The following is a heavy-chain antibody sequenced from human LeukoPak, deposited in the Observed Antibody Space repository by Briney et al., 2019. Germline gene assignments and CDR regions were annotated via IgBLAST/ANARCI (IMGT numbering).Heavy chain of an antibody. D-gene: IGHD5-18*01. CDR1: GFTVSSNY. CDR2: IKQDGSEK. Sequence: GGSLRLSCAASGFTVSSNYMSWVRQGPGKGLEWVANIKQDGSEKYYVDSVKGRFTISRDNAKNSLYLQMNSLRAEDTAVYYCARDDRYTSWNWGQGTLVTVSS. J-gene: IGHJ4*02. V-gene: IGHV3-7*05. CDR3: ARDDRYTSWN.